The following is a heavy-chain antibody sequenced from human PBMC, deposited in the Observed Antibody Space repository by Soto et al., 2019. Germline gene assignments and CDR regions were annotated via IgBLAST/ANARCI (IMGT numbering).Heavy chain of an antibody. CDR1: GFTFSRYG. Sequence: GGSLRLSCAASGFTFSRYGMHWVRQAPGKGLEWVAVISYDGSNKYFADSVKGRFTISRDNSKNTLYLQVNSLRAEDTAVYYCARQAQQWLVFFAAFDIWGQGTIVTVSS. D-gene: IGHD6-19*01. V-gene: IGHV3-30*03. CDR2: ISYDGSNK. J-gene: IGHJ3*02. CDR3: ARQAQQWLVFFAAFDI.